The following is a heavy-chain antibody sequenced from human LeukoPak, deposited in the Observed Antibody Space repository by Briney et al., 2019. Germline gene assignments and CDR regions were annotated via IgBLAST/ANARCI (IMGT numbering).Heavy chain of an antibody. CDR2: INPSGGST. V-gene: IGHV1-46*01. D-gene: IGHD4-23*01. J-gene: IGHJ3*02. Sequence: GASVKVSCKASGYTFTSYDINWVRQATGQGLEWMGIINPSGGSTSYAQKFQGRVTMTRDMSTSTVYMELSSLRSEDTAVYYCARVSAVVTDDAFDIWGQGTMVTVSS. CDR3: ARVSAVVTDDAFDI. CDR1: GYTFTSYD.